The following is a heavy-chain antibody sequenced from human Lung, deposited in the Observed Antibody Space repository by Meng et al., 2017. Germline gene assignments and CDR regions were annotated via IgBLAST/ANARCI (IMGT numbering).Heavy chain of an antibody. CDR3: ARGPTTMAHDFDY. CDR2: INHSGST. Sequence: QGHLQQWGEGRFQPSGTLSLPCVVSGGSFSDYYWSWIRQPPGKGLEWIGEINHSGSTNYNPSLESRATISVDTSQNNLSLKLSSVTAADSAVYYCARGPTTMAHDFDYWGQGTLVTVSS. CDR1: GGSFSDYY. V-gene: IGHV4-34*01. J-gene: IGHJ4*02. D-gene: IGHD4-11*01.